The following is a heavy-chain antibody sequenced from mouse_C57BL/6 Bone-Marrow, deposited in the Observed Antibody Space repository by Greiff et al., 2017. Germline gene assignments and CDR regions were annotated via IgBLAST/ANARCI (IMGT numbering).Heavy chain of an antibody. V-gene: IGHV2-9-1*01. J-gene: IGHJ2*01. CDR3: ARRGAYFDY. CDR2: IWTGGGT. Sequence: VKLQESGPGLVAPSQSLSITCTVSGFSLTSYAISWVRQPPGKGLEWLGGIWTGGGTNYNSALKSRLSISKDNSKCQVFLKMNSLQTDDTARDYCARRGAYFDYWGQGTTLTVSS. CDR1: GFSLTSYA.